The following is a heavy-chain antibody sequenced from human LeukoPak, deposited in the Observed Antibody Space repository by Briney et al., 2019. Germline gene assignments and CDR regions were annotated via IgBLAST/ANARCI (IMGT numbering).Heavy chain of an antibody. CDR1: GFTFSSYS. J-gene: IGHJ6*02. V-gene: IGHV3-48*01. Sequence: GGSLRLSCAASGFTFSSYSMSWVRQAPGKGLEWVSYISSSSNSIYYADSVKGRFTVSRDNAKNSLYLQMYSLRAEDTAVYYCARHHPAYYYYGMDVWGQGTTVTVSS. CDR2: ISSSSNSI. CDR3: ARHHPAYYYYGMDV.